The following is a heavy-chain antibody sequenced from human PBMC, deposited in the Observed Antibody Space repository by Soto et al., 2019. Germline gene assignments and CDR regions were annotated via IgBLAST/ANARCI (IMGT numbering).Heavy chain of an antibody. CDR3: ARDRIEGWLRFWVGDAFDI. D-gene: IGHD5-12*01. J-gene: IGHJ3*02. Sequence: GGSLRLSCAASGFTFSSYGMHWVRQAPGKGLEWVAVIWYDGSNKYYADSVKGRFTISRDNSKNTLYLQMNSLRAEDTAVYYCARDRIEGWLRFWVGDAFDIWGQGTMVTVSS. V-gene: IGHV3-33*01. CDR1: GFTFSSYG. CDR2: IWYDGSNK.